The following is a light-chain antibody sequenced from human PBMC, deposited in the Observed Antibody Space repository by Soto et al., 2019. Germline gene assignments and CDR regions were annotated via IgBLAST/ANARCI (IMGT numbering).Light chain of an antibody. CDR2: DTS. J-gene: IGLJ2*01. V-gene: IGLV7-46*01. Sequence: QAVVTQKPSLTVSPGGTVTLTCGSSTGAVTSGHYPYWFQQKPGQAPRTLIYDTSNKHSWTPARFSGSLLGGKAALTLSGAQPEDEAEYYCLLSYSGALLVFGGGTKLTVL. CDR1: TGAVTSGHY. CDR3: LLSYSGALLV.